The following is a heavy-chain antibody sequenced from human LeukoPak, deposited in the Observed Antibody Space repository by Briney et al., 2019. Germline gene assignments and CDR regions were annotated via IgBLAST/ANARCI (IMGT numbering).Heavy chain of an antibody. CDR3: ARAAATLDY. V-gene: IGHV4-59*01. D-gene: IGHD6-25*01. CDR1: GGSISSYY. CDR2: IYYSGST. Sequence: NSSETLSLTCTVSGGSISSYYWSWLRQPPGKGLEWIGYIYYSGSTNYNPSFKRRVTILVDTSKSQFSLKLSSVTAADTAVYYCARAAATLDYWGQGTLVTVSS. J-gene: IGHJ4*02.